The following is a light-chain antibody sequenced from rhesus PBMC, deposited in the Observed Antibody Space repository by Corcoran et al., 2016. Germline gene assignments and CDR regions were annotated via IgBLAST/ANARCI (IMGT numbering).Light chain of an antibody. J-gene: IGKJ2*01. Sequence: DIQMTQSPSSLSASVGDRVTITCRASQGISDYLSWYQQKPGKAPKRLVYAASRLESGVPSRFSVSGSGTDGTLTISSLQPEDFAADYCLQGYSTPYSFGQGTKVEIK. CDR2: AAS. CDR1: QGISDY. CDR3: LQGYSTPYS. V-gene: IGKV1-36*02.